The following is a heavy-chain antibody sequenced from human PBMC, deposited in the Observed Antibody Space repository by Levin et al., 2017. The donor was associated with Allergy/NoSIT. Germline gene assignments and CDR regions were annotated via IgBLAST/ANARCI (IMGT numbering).Heavy chain of an antibody. V-gene: IGHV5-51*01. D-gene: IGHD2-21*02. CDR1: GYTFTSYW. CDR2: IYPGDADS. J-gene: IGHJ6*02. Sequence: GESLKISCKGSGYTFTSYWIGWVRQMPGKGLEWLGIIYPGDADSRYSPSFQGQVTISADKSISTAYLQWSSLKASDTAIYYCARQPYCGGDCLSGMDVWGQGTTVTVSS. CDR3: ARQPYCGGDCLSGMDV.